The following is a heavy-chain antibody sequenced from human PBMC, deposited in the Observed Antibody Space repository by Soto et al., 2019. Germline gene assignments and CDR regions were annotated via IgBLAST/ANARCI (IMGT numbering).Heavy chain of an antibody. CDR2: LSYDGSHQ. D-gene: IGHD3-10*01. J-gene: IGHJ4*02. CDR3: ARALAYYDYGEYADY. Sequence: QVQLMESGRSVVQPGRSLRLSCAASGFSFSRFAMHWVRQGPGKGLEWVAGLSYDGSHQYYTESVEGRFIISRDNSKNTLYLQMNSLRPEDTAIYFCARALAYYDYGEYADYWGQGTPVTVSS. V-gene: IGHV3-30*04. CDR1: GFSFSRFA.